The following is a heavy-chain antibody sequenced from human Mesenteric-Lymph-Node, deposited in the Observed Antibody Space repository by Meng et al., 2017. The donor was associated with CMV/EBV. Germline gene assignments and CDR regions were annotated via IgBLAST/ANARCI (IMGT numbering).Heavy chain of an antibody. V-gene: IGHV3-7*03. CDR3: ARDYSYGYDY. Sequence: GESLKISCAASGFTFSSYCMSWVRQAPGKGLEWVANIKQDGSEKYYVDSVKGRFTISRDNAKNSLYLQMNSLRAEDTAVYYCARDYSYGYDYWGQGTLVTVSS. CDR1: GFTFSSYC. J-gene: IGHJ4*02. CDR2: IKQDGSEK. D-gene: IGHD5-18*01.